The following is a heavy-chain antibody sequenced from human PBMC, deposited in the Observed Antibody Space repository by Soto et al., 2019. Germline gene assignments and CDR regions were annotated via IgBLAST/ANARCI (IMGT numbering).Heavy chain of an antibody. CDR3: TREPPEAYYFDY. J-gene: IGHJ4*02. CDR2: VRPSAGAT. V-gene: IGHV1-46*03. Sequence: VASVKVSCKTSGYTFTSYYIHYIRQAPGQGLEWMGIVRPSAGATVYSQKFQGRITMTRDTSTSTVHMELSSLISEDTAVYYCTREPPEAYYFDYWGQGTPVTVSS. CDR1: GYTFTSYY.